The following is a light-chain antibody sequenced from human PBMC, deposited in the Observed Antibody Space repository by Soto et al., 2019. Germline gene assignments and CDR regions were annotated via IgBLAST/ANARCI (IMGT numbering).Light chain of an antibody. J-gene: IGKJ4*01. CDR1: QSVSRY. CDR2: EAS. V-gene: IGKV3-11*01. Sequence: EIVLTQSPATLSLSPGERATLSCRASQSVSRYLAWYQQKAGQAPRLLIYEASNRATGIPARFSGSGSGTDFTPTISSIEPEDFAVHYCQQSSESPLTLGGGTKVDIK. CDR3: QQSSESPLT.